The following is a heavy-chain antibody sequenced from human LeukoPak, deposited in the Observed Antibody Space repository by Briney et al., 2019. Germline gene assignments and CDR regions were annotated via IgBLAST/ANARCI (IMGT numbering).Heavy chain of an antibody. Sequence: SVKVSCKASGGTFSSYAISWVRQAPGQGLEWMGGIIPIFGTANYAQKFQGRVTITTDESTSTAYMELSSLRSEDTAVYYCARDRGSSYTYESGYYYYYIDVWGKGTTVTVYS. CDR2: IIPIFGTA. J-gene: IGHJ6*03. V-gene: IGHV1-69*05. CDR1: GGTFSSYA. CDR3: ARDRGSSYTYESGYYYYYIDV. D-gene: IGHD3-16*01.